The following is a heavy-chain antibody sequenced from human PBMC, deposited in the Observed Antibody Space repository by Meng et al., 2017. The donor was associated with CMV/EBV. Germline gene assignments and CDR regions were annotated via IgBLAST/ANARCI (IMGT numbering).Heavy chain of an antibody. CDR3: ARGSNATRITIFGVVNY. Sequence: ASVKVSCKASGYTFTGYYMHWVRQAPGQGLEWMGWINPNSGGTNHAQKFQGRVTMTRDTSISTAYMELSRLRSDDTAVYYCARGSNATRITIFGVVNYWGQGTLVTVSS. CDR1: GYTFTGYY. CDR2: INPNSGGT. J-gene: IGHJ4*02. D-gene: IGHD3-3*01. V-gene: IGHV1-2*02.